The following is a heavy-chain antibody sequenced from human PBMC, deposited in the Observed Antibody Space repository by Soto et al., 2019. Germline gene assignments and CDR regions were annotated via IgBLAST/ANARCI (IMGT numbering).Heavy chain of an antibody. CDR3: AREEYYYDSSGYGMDV. V-gene: IGHV4-59*01. J-gene: IGHJ6*02. D-gene: IGHD3-22*01. CDR2: IYYSGST. CDR1: GGSISSYY. Sequence: ETLSLTCTVSGGSISSYYWSWIRQPPGKGLEWIGYIYYSGSTNYNPSLKSRVTISVDTSKNQFSLKLSSVTAADTAVYYCAREEYYYDSSGYGMDVWGQGTTVTVSS.